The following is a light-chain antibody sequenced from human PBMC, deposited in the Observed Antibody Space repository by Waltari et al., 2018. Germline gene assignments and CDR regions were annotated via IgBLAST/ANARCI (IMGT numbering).Light chain of an antibody. J-gene: IGKJ3*01. V-gene: IGKV3-20*01. CDR2: GTS. CDR3: QQFGSSFT. Sequence: EIVLTQSPGTLSLSPGDSATLSCRASQSVSNNYLAWYQQKPGQAPSLLNYGTSNRASGIPDRFSGSGSGTDFTLTISRLEPEDFAVYYCQQFGSSFTFGPGTKVDIK. CDR1: QSVSNNY.